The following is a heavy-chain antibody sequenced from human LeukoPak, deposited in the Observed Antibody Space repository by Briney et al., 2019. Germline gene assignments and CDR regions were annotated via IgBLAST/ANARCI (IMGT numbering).Heavy chain of an antibody. Sequence: GGSLRLSCAASGFTFSSYAMSWVRQAPGKGLEWVSSIRVRSDSTHYADSVQGRFTISRDDSKNTLYLQMNSLRAEDTAVYYCAKVYDTSGYYFFFDYWGQGTLVTVSS. D-gene: IGHD3-22*01. CDR3: AKVYDTSGYYFFFDY. CDR2: IRVRSDST. CDR1: GFTFSSYA. V-gene: IGHV3-23*01. J-gene: IGHJ4*02.